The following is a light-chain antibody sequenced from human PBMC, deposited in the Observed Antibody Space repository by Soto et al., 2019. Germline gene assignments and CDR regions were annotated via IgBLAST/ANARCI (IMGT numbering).Light chain of an antibody. CDR2: DAS. CDR1: QSVRSS. Sequence: EFVLTQSPATLSLSPGERATLSCRASQSVRSSLAWYQQKPGQAPRLLIYDASNRATGIPARFSGSGYGTDFTLTISSLEPEDFAVYYCQKRRSWLLTFGGGTKVEIK. CDR3: QKRRSWLLT. J-gene: IGKJ4*02. V-gene: IGKV3-11*01.